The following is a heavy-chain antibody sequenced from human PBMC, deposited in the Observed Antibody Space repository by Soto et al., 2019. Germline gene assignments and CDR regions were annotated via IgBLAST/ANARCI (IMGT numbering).Heavy chain of an antibody. CDR3: ATSYGSGYRAFDY. D-gene: IGHD3-10*01. CDR1: GDTFAFYS. Sequence: QVQLVQSGAEVKRPGSSVKVSYKASGDTFAFYSINWVRQAPGLGLEWMGRINPILSMSNYAQRFQGRVTMTADKSTSTAYMVMKSLRSEDTAMYYCATSYGSGYRAFDYWGQGALVTVSS. CDR2: INPILSMS. V-gene: IGHV1-69*02. J-gene: IGHJ4*02.